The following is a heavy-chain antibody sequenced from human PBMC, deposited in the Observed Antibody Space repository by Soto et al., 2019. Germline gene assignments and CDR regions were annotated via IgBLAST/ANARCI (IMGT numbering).Heavy chain of an antibody. CDR3: ARRPIEGYRNNF. CDR2: ITTXAKSYXT. J-gene: IGHJ4*02. Sequence: LXXSXEASGFIFRDHYTDWVRQAPGQGLEGVARITTXAKSYXTEYAASVKDXXIILTDEXXNSADLQMNSLKSDDTPVYFCARRPIEGYRNNFWGQGALVTVSS. V-gene: IGHV3-72*01. CDR1: GFIFRDHY. D-gene: IGHD5-18*01.